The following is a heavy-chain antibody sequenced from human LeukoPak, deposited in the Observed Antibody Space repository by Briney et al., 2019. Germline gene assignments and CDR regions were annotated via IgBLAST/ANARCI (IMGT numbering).Heavy chain of an antibody. D-gene: IGHD3-10*01. CDR2: ISGSGGST. CDR1: GFTFSSYA. Sequence: GGSLRLSCAASGFTFSSYAMSWVRQAPGKGLEWVSAISGSGGSTYYADSVKGRFTISRDNSKNTLYLQMNSLRAEDTAVYYCASPYGSGDYYYYGMDVGGQGTTVTVSS. J-gene: IGHJ6*02. V-gene: IGHV3-23*01. CDR3: ASPYGSGDYYYYGMDV.